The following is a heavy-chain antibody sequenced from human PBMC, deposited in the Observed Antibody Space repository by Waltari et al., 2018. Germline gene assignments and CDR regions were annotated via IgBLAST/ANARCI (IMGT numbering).Heavy chain of an antibody. V-gene: IGHV4-59*11. Sequence: QVQLQEPCPGLVKPSETLSLTCTVSGGSISSHYWSWIRQPPGKGLEWIGYIYYSGSTNYNPSLKSRVTISVDTSKNQFSLKLSSVTAADTAVYYCARVGDTIFGVVYYFDYWGQGTLVTVSS. J-gene: IGHJ4*02. CDR3: ARVGDTIFGVVYYFDY. CDR2: IYYSGST. D-gene: IGHD3-3*01. CDR1: GGSISSHY.